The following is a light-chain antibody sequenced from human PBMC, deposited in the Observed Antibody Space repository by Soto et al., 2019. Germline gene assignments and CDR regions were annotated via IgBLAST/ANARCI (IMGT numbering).Light chain of an antibody. CDR1: QSVSSSD. CDR2: GAA. J-gene: IGKJ1*01. V-gene: IGKV3D-20*02. Sequence: DILLTQSPCTLSLSPGERATLSCRASQSVSSSDLAWYQQKPGQAPRVLMYGAASRVTGIPARFIGSGAGTDFTFTISSLEPEDFAVYYCQQRSNWPRTFGQGTKVDIK. CDR3: QQRSNWPRT.